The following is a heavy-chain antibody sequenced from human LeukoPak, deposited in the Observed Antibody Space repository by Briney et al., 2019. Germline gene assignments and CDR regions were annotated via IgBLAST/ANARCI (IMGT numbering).Heavy chain of an antibody. Sequence: ASVKVSCKASGYTFTSYDMHWVRQAPGQGLEWMGGINPSGGTTSYAQKFQGRVTMTGDTSTSTVYMELSSLRSENPAVYYCAKDGSRVAHRLERYFDYWGQGTLVTVSS. CDR3: AKDGSRVAHRLERYFDY. CDR1: GYTFTSYD. D-gene: IGHD3-10*01. CDR2: INPSGGTT. V-gene: IGHV1-46*01. J-gene: IGHJ4*02.